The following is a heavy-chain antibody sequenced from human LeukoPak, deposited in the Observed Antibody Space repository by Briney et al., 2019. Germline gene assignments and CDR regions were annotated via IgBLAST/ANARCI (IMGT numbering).Heavy chain of an antibody. CDR3: ARVSMGTTWYYYYYMDV. V-gene: IGHV4-59*01. CDR2: IYYSGST. CDR1: GGSLSSYY. Sequence: PGTLSLTCTVSGGSLSSYYWSWIQQPPGKGLEWIGYIYYSGSTNYNPSLKSRVTISVDTSKNQFSLKLSSVTAADTAVYYCARVSMGTTWYYYYYMDVWGKGTTVTVSS. D-gene: IGHD2/OR15-2a*01. J-gene: IGHJ6*03.